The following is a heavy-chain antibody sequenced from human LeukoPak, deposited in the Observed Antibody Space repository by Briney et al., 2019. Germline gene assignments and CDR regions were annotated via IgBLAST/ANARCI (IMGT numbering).Heavy chain of an antibody. CDR2: IYPGDSDT. J-gene: IGHJ4*02. V-gene: IGHV5-51*01. CDR3: ARFNYYGSGSYRGGFDY. CDR1: GYNFTSYW. Sequence: GESLKISCKGSGYNFTSYWIGWVRQMPGKGLEWMGIIYPGDSDTRYSPSFQGQVTISADKSISTAYLQWSSLKASDTAMYYCARFNYYGSGSYRGGFDYWGQGTLVTVSS. D-gene: IGHD3-10*01.